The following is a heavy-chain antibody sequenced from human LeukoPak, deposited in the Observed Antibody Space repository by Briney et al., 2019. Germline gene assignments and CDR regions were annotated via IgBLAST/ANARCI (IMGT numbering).Heavy chain of an antibody. CDR2: INPNSGVT. CDR3: ARDRDCSGGTCYSWFDP. J-gene: IGHJ5*02. CDR1: GYTFTAYY. D-gene: IGHD2-15*01. Sequence: ASVKVSCKASGYTFTAYYLQWVRLAPGQGLAWMGWINPNSGVTNYAQNFHGRVTMTRDTSISTAYMELGRLRSDDTAVYYCARDRDCSGGTCYSWFDPWGQGTLVTVSS. V-gene: IGHV1-2*02.